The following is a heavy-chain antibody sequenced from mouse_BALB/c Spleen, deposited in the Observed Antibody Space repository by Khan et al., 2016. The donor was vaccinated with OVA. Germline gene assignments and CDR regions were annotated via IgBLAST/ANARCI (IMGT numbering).Heavy chain of an antibody. V-gene: IGHV3-2*02. Sequence: DVQLQESGPGLVNPSQSLSLTCTVTGYSIPSDYAWNWSRQFPGNKLEWMGYINYSGSTNYNPALKSRISITRDTSKNQFFLQLNSVTTEDTATYDCARDGSRYNYAMDYWGQGTSVTVSS. CDR3: ARDGSRYNYAMDY. CDR2: INYSGST. D-gene: IGHD2-3*01. CDR1: GYSIPSDYA. J-gene: IGHJ4*01.